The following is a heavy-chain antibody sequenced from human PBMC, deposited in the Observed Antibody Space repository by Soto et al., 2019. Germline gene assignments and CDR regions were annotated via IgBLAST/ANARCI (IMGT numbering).Heavy chain of an antibody. CDR3: ARSGHCTNGVCYNYYYYYMDV. D-gene: IGHD2-8*01. V-gene: IGHV3-74*01. J-gene: IGHJ6*03. CDR2: INSDGSST. Sequence: GGSLRLSCAASGFTFSSYWMHWVRQAPGKGLVWVSRINSDGSSTSYADSVKGRFTISRDNAKNTLYLQMNSLRAEDTAVYYCARSGHCTNGVCYNYYYYYMDVWGKGTTVTVSS. CDR1: GFTFSSYW.